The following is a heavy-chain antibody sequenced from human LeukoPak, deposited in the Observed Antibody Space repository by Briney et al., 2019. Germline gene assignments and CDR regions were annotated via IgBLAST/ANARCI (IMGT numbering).Heavy chain of an antibody. J-gene: IGHJ4*02. V-gene: IGHV3-23*01. Sequence: GGSLRLSCAASAFTFSNYAMSWVRQAPGKGLEWVSGISGSGGSTYYADSVKGRFTVSRDNSKNTLYLQMNSLRAEDTAVYYCAKYSRYFDSWGQGTLVTVSS. CDR2: ISGSGGST. CDR3: AKYSRYFDS. D-gene: IGHD6-13*01. CDR1: AFTFSNYA.